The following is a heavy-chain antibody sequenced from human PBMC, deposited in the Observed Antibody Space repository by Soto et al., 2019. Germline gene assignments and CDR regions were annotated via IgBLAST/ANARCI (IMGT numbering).Heavy chain of an antibody. CDR1: GGLISSGNW. J-gene: IGHJ5*02. CDR3: ARDFHYYGSGSWGGAANWFDP. CDR2: IYHSGST. Sequence: PSETLSLTCAVSGGLISSGNWWTWVRQAPGKGLEWIGEIYHSGSTKYNPSLKSRVTMSVDTSKNQFSLKLSSVTAADTAVYYCARDFHYYGSGSWGGAANWFDPWGQGTLVTVSS. D-gene: IGHD3-10*01. V-gene: IGHV4-4*02.